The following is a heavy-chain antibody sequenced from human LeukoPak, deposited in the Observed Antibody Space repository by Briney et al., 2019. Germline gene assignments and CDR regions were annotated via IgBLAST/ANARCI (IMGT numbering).Heavy chain of an antibody. J-gene: IGHJ4*02. Sequence: PGGSLRLSCAASAFTFSTYAMHWVRQAPGKGLEWVALISYDGSKKYYADSVKGRFTISRDNSKNTLYLQMNSLRAEDTAVYYCTRASPGSPPFDYWGQGTLVTVSS. V-gene: IGHV3-30*04. D-gene: IGHD3-10*01. CDR3: TRASPGSPPFDY. CDR2: ISYDGSKK. CDR1: AFTFSTYA.